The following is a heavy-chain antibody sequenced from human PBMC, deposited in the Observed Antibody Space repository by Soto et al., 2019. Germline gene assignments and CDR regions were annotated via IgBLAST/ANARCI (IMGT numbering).Heavy chain of an antibody. D-gene: IGHD4-4*01. CDR2: IYYSGST. CDR1: GGSISSSSYY. Sequence: SETLSLTCTVSGGSISSSSYYWGWIRQPPGKGLEWIGSIYYSGSTYYNPSLKSRVTISVDTSKNQFSLKLSSVTAADTAVYYCARDHSNLDYWGQGTLVTVSS. J-gene: IGHJ4*02. CDR3: ARDHSNLDY. V-gene: IGHV4-39*02.